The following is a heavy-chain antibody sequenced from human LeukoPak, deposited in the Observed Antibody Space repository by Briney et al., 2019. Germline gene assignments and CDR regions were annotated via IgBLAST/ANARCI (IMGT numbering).Heavy chain of an antibody. D-gene: IGHD1-1*01. CDR2: INPRSDST. J-gene: IGHJ4*02. CDR3: ARVSLPGTTYPPFDY. CDR1: GYTFSIYY. Sequence: GASVKVSCKAFGYTFSIYYIHWVRQAPGQGLEGMGVINPRSDSTTYAQKFQGRVTLTSDTSTDTVYMDLSSMRSDDTGVYYCARVSLPGTTYPPFDYWGQGTMVTVSS. V-gene: IGHV1-46*01.